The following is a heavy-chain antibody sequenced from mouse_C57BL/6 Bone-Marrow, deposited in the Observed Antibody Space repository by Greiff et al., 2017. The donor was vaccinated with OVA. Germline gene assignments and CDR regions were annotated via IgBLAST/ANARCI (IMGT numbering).Heavy chain of an antibody. J-gene: IGHJ1*03. CDR1: GYTFTSYW. CDR2: IDPNSGGT. D-gene: IGHD2-4*01. V-gene: IGHV1-72*01. Sequence: VQLQQPGAELVKPGASVKLSCKASGYTFTSYWMHWVKQRPGRGLEWIGRIDPNSGGTKYNEKFKSKATLTVDKPSSTAYMQLSSLTSEDSAVYYCARLGGPIYYDYGHWYFDVWGTGTTVTVSS. CDR3: ARLGGPIYYDYGHWYFDV.